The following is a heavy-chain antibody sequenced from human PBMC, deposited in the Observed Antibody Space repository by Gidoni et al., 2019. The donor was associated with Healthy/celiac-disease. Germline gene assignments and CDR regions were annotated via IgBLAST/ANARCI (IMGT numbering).Heavy chain of an antibody. V-gene: IGHV3-23*01. CDR3: AKGFGLWFGELFSDYYGMDV. D-gene: IGHD3-10*01. J-gene: IGHJ6*02. CDR1: GFPFSSYA. Sequence: EVQLLESGGGLVQPGGSLSLSCAASGFPFSSYAMSWVRQAPGKGLEWVSAISGSGGSTYYADSVKGRFTISRDNSKNTLYLQMNSLRAEDTAVYYCAKGFGLWFGELFSDYYGMDVWGQGTTVTVSS. CDR2: ISGSGGST.